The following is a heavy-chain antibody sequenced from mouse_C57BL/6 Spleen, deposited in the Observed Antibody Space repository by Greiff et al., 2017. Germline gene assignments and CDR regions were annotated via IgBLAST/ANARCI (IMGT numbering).Heavy chain of an antibody. CDR2: IDPSDSYT. CDR3: ARGGYYYYEGFAY. CDR1: GYTFTSYW. D-gene: IGHD2-4*01. V-gene: IGHV1-69*01. Sequence: QVQLQQPGAELVMPGASVKLSCKASGYTFTSYWMHWVKQRPGQGLEWIGEIDPSDSYTNYNQKFKGKSTLTVDKSSSTAYMQLSSLTSEDSAVYYCARGGYYYYEGFAYWGQGTLLTVSA. J-gene: IGHJ3*01.